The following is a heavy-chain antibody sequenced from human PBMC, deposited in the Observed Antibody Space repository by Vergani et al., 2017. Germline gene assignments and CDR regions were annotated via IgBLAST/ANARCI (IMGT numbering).Heavy chain of an antibody. V-gene: IGHV4-31*03. D-gene: IGHD3-22*01. CDR1: GGSISSGGYY. CDR2: IYSSGST. Sequence: QVQLQESGPGLVKPSQTLSLTCTVSGGSISSGGYYWSWIRQHPGKGLEWIGYIYSSGSTYYNPSLKSRLTISVDTSKNQFSRKLSSVTAADTAVYYCASGGSTYYYDSVGFDPWGQGTLVTVSS. J-gene: IGHJ5*02. CDR3: ASGGSTYYYDSVGFDP.